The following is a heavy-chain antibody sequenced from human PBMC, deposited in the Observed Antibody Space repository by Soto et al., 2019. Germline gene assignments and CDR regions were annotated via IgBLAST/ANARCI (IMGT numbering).Heavy chain of an antibody. CDR3: ATDRSIAAPDWFDP. CDR2: ISAYNGTT. CDR1: GYTFTSYG. V-gene: IGHV1-18*01. Sequence: ASVKVSCKASGYTFTSYGISWVRQAAGQGDEWRGWISAYNGTTNYAQKLQGRVTMTTDTSTITAYMELRSLRSDDTAVYSCATDRSIAAPDWFDPWGKGTLVTVSS. J-gene: IGHJ5*02. D-gene: IGHD6-6*01.